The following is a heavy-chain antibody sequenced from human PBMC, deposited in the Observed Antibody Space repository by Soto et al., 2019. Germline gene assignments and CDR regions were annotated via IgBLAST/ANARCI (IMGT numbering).Heavy chain of an antibody. D-gene: IGHD3-22*01. CDR3: AKSSGPIVVVIDY. CDR2: IWYDGSNK. V-gene: IGHV3-33*06. CDR1: GFTFSSYG. Sequence: GGSLRLSCAASGFTFSSYGMHWVRQAPGKGLEWVAVIWYDGSNKYYADSVKGRFTISRDNSKNTLYLQMNSLRAEDTAVYYCAKSSGPIVVVIDYWGQGTLVTVSS. J-gene: IGHJ4*02.